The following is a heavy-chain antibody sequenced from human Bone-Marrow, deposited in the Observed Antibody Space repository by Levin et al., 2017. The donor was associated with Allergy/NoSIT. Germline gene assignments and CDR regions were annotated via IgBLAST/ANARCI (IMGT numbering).Heavy chain of an antibody. J-gene: IGHJ3*02. CDR3: TSSWEVNDAFDI. CDR2: ISFDATNK. D-gene: IGHD1-26*01. V-gene: IGHV3-30*03. Sequence: AGESLKISCAASGFAFSSYGIHWVRQAPGKGLEWVAFISFDATNKNYADSVKGRFTISRDNSKNTLYLQMNSLRAEDTAVYYCTSSWEVNDAFDIWGQGTMVTVSS. CDR1: GFAFSSYG.